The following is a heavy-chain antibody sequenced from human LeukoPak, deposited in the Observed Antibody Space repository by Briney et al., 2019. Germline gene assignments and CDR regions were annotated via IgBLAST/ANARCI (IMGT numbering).Heavy chain of an antibody. Sequence: SETLSLTCTVSGGSISSGGYYWSWIRQHPGKGLEWIGYIYYSGSTYYNPSLKSRVTISVDTSKNQFSLKLSSVTAADTAVHYCARDLRAGKEYFQHWGQGTLVTVSS. J-gene: IGHJ1*01. CDR2: IYYSGST. V-gene: IGHV4-31*03. D-gene: IGHD6-19*01. CDR1: GGSISSGGYY. CDR3: ARDLRAGKEYFQH.